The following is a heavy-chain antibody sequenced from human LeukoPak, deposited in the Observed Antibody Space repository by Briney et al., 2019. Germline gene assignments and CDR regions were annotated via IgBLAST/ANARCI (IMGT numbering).Heavy chain of an antibody. V-gene: IGHV3-21*01. CDR3: ARVPGAAMEYYFDY. D-gene: IGHD5-18*01. J-gene: IGHJ4*02. Sequence: GGSLRLSCAASGFTFSSYSMNWVRQAPGKGLEWVSSISSSSSYIYYADSVKGRFTISRDNAKNSLYLQMNSLRAEDTAVYYCARVPGAAMEYYFDYWGQGTVVTVSS. CDR2: ISSSSSYI. CDR1: GFTFSSYS.